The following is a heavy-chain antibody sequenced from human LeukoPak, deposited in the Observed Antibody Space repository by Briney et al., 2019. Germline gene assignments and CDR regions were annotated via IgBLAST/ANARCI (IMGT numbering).Heavy chain of an antibody. V-gene: IGHV3-33*06. D-gene: IGHD3-9*01. CDR2: IWYDGSNK. CDR3: AKPGYDILTGYDPNWYFDL. CDR1: GFTFSSYG. Sequence: GGSLRLSCAASGFTFSSYGMHWVRQAPGKGLEWVAVIWYDGSNKYYADSVKGRFTISRDNSKNTLYLQMNSLRAEDTAVYYCAKPGYDILTGYDPNWYFDLWGRGTLVTVSS. J-gene: IGHJ2*01.